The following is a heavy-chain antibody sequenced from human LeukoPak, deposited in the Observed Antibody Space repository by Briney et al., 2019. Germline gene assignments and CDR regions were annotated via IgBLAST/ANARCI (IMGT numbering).Heavy chain of an antibody. Sequence: PGGSLRLSCAASGFTFSDYYMSWIRQAPGKGLEWVSYISSSGSTIYYADSVKGRFTISRDNAKNSLYLQMNSLRAEDTAVYYCASMVGANSDAFDIWGQGTMVTVSS. CDR2: ISSSGSTI. V-gene: IGHV3-11*04. J-gene: IGHJ3*02. CDR3: ASMVGANSDAFDI. D-gene: IGHD1-26*01. CDR1: GFTFSDYY.